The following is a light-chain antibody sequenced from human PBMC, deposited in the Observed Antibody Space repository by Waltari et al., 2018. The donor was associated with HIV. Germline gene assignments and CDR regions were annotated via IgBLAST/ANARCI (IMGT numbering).Light chain of an antibody. Sequence: EIVLTQSPGTLSLSPGERATLSCRASQRVSGYLAWYQQKPGRAPRLLIYGASSRATGSPDRFSGSGSGTDFTLTISRLEPEDFAVYYCQQYGSSPPYTFGQGTKLEIK. CDR1: QRVSGY. CDR2: GAS. J-gene: IGKJ2*01. V-gene: IGKV3-20*01. CDR3: QQYGSSPPYT.